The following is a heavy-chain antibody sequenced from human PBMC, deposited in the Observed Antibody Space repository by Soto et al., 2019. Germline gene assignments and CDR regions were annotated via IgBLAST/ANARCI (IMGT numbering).Heavy chain of an antibody. CDR3: AKDSVDETANYDFWSGSPYYYYYYYMDV. D-gene: IGHD3-3*01. V-gene: IGHV3-30*18. J-gene: IGHJ6*03. CDR2: ISYDGSNK. CDR1: GFTFSSYG. Sequence: PGGSLRLSCAASGFTFSSYGMHWVRQAQGKGLEWVAVISYDGSNKYYADSVKGRFTISRDNSKNTLYLQMNSLRAEDTAVYYCAKDSVDETANYDFWSGSPYYYYYYYMDVWGKGTTVTVSS.